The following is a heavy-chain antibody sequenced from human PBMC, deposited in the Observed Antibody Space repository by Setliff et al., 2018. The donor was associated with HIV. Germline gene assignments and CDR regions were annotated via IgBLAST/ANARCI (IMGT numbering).Heavy chain of an antibody. V-gene: IGHV1-18*01. CDR1: GYTFTSYG. J-gene: IGHJ4*02. CDR2: ISAYNGNT. D-gene: IGHD6-13*01. CDR3: ARGDGPPSSSWYLY. Sequence: GASVKVSCKAPGYTFTSYGISWVRQAPGQGLEWMGWISAYNGNTNYAQKLQGRVTMTTDTSTSTAYMELRSLRSDDTAVYYCARGDGPPSSSWYLYWGQGTLVTVSS.